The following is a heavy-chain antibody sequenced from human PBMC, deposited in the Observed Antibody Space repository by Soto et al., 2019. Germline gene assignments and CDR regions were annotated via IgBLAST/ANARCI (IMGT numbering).Heavy chain of an antibody. J-gene: IGHJ4*02. CDR1: GGSVSSYW. V-gene: IGHV4-59*02. Sequence: SETLSLTCTVSGGSVSSYWWSWIRQPPGKGLEWIGYIYYTGSTNYNPSLKSRVTVSLDASKSQFSLKLSSVTAADTAVYYCARGPGASGSYHYYFDYWGPGTLVTVSS. CDR2: IYYTGST. D-gene: IGHD3-10*01. CDR3: ARGPGASGSYHYYFDY.